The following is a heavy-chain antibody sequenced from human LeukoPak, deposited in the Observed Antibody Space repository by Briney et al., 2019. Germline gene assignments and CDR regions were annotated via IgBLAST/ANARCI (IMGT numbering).Heavy chain of an antibody. CDR1: GYTFTIYD. J-gene: IGHJ3*02. CDR2: MNPNSGNT. CDR3: AREDTLDI. D-gene: IGHD2-15*01. Sequence: ASVKVSCKASGYTFTIYDINWVRQATGQGLEWMGWMNPNSGNTGYAQMFQGRVTITRNTSISTATMALSSLRSEDTAVYYCAREDTLDIWGQGTMVTVSS. V-gene: IGHV1-8*03.